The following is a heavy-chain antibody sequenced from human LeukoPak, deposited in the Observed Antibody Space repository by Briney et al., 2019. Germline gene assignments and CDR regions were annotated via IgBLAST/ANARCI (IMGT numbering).Heavy chain of an antibody. D-gene: IGHD3-22*01. CDR3: ARETYYYDSSGLGPYYYGMDV. CDR2: IKQDGSEK. CDR1: GFTFSSYW. J-gene: IGHJ6*02. Sequence: PGGSLRLSCAASGFTFSSYWMSWVRQAPGKGLEWVANIKQDGSEKYYVDSVKGRFTISRDNAKNSLYLQMNSLRAEDTAVYYCARETYYYDSSGLGPYYYGMDVWGQGTTVTVSS. V-gene: IGHV3-7*01.